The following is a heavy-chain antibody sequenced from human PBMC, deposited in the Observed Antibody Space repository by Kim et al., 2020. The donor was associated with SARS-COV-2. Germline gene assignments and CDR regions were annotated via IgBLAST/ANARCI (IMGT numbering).Heavy chain of an antibody. V-gene: IGHV3-23*01. Sequence: GGSLRLSCAASGFTFSSYAMSWVRQAPGKWLEWVSAISGSGGSTYYADSVKGRFTISRDNSKNTLYLQMNSLRAEDTAVYYCAKSRGSAVYYYYYGMDVWGQGTTVTVSS. CDR1: GFTFSSYA. CDR2: ISGSGGST. CDR3: AKSRGSAVYYYYYGMDV. D-gene: IGHD2-2*01. J-gene: IGHJ6*02.